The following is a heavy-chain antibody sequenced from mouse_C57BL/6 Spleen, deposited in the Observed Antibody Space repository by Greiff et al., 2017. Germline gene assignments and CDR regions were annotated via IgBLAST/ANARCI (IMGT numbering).Heavy chain of an antibody. CDR1: GYTFTDYY. J-gene: IGHJ2*01. V-gene: IGHV1-19*01. CDR2: INPYNGGT. D-gene: IGHD2-3*01. Sequence: EVQLQQSGPVLVKPGASVKMSCKASGYTFTDYYMNWVKQSHGKSLEWIGVINPYNGGTSYNQKFKGKATLTVDKSSSTAYMELNSLTSEDSAVYYCARYDTGYYFDYWGQGTTLTVSS. CDR3: ARYDTGYYFDY.